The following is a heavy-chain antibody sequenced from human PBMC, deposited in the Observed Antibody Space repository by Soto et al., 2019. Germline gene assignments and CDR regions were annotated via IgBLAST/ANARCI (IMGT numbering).Heavy chain of an antibody. D-gene: IGHD5-18*01. J-gene: IGHJ4*02. CDR2: MYNTGST. CDR3: ASNSYGYIFYDC. CDR1: GGSISRYY. Sequence: SETLSLTCTVSGGSISRYYWSWIRQPPGKGLEWIGYMYNTGSTVYNPSFKSRVTISVDTSKNQFSLKLSSVTAADTAVYYCASNSYGYIFYDCWGQGTLVTVSS. V-gene: IGHV4-59*08.